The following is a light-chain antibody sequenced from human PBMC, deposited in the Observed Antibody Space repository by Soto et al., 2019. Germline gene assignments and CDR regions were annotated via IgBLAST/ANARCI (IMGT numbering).Light chain of an antibody. CDR1: SSNIGAGYD. CDR3: QSYDSSLSAYVV. CDR2: GNS. Sequence: QAVVTQPPSVSGAPGQRVTISCTGSSSNIGAGYDVHWYQQLPGTAPKLLIYGNSNRPSGVPDRFSGSKSGTSASLAITGLQAEDEADYYCQSYDSSLSAYVVFGGGTKL. V-gene: IGLV1-40*01. J-gene: IGLJ2*01.